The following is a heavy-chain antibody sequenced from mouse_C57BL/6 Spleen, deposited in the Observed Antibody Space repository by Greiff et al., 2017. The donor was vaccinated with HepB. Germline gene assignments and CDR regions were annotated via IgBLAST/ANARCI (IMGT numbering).Heavy chain of an antibody. J-gene: IGHJ2*01. CDR3: ARSDYYGSPYYFDY. Sequence: VQLQQPGAELVKPGASVKLSCKASGYTFTSYWMHWVKQRPGQGLEWIGMIHPNSGSTNYNEKFKSKATLTVDKSSSTAYMQLSSLTSEDSAVYYCARSDYYGSPYYFDYWGQGTTLTVSS. CDR2: IHPNSGST. V-gene: IGHV1-64*01. CDR1: GYTFTSYW. D-gene: IGHD1-1*01.